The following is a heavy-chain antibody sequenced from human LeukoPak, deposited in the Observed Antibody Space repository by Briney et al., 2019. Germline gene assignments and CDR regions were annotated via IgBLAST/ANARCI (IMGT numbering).Heavy chain of an antibody. Sequence: GGSLRLSCAASGFTFSSYDMSWVRQAPGKGLEWVSVISGSGGSTYYADSVRGRFTSSRDNSKNTLYLQMNSLRAEDTAVYYCAKEGDGGASAFDIWGQGTMVTVSS. CDR1: GFTFSSYD. CDR2: ISGSGGST. CDR3: AKEGDGGASAFDI. J-gene: IGHJ3*02. D-gene: IGHD1-26*01. V-gene: IGHV3-23*01.